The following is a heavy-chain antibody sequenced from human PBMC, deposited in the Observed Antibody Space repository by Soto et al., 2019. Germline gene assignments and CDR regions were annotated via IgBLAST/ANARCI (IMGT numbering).Heavy chain of an antibody. J-gene: IGHJ6*02. CDR2: ISSSSYI. V-gene: IGHV3-21*01. D-gene: IGHD3-3*01. CDR3: ARTREKYYDFWSGLYGMDV. Sequence: GGSLRLSCAASGFTFSSYSMNWVRQAPGKGLEWVSSISSSSYIYYADSVKGRFTISRDNAKNSLYLQMNSLRAEDTAVYYCARTREKYYDFWSGLYGMDVWGQGTTVTVSS. CDR1: GFTFSSYS.